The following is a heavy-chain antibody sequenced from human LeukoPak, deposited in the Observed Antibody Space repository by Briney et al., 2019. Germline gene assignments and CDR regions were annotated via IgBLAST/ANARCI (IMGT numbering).Heavy chain of an antibody. CDR2: INPNSGGT. Sequence: ASVKVSCKASGYTFTGYYMHWVRQAPGQGLEWMGWINPNSGGTNYAQKFQGRVTMTRDTSISTAYMEPSRLRSDDTAVYYCARVDYDSSGYSHRDYFDYWGQGTLVTVSS. D-gene: IGHD3-22*01. CDR1: GYTFTGYY. CDR3: ARVDYDSSGYSHRDYFDY. V-gene: IGHV1-2*02. J-gene: IGHJ4*02.